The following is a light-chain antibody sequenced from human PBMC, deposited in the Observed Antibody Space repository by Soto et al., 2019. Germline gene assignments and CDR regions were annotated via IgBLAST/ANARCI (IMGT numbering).Light chain of an antibody. CDR1: TSNIGNNY. CDR3: GSWDSSLSAAV. Sequence: QSVLTQPPSVSAAPGQKVTISCSGSTSNIGNNYASWYQQLPGKAPRLLIYDSDKRPSGIPDRFSGSKSGTSATLGITGLQTGHEADYYCGSWDSSLSAAVFGGGTKLTVL. V-gene: IGLV1-51*01. CDR2: DSD. J-gene: IGLJ2*01.